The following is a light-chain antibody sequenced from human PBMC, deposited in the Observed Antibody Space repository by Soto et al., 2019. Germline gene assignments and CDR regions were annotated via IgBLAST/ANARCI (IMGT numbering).Light chain of an antibody. V-gene: IGKV3-15*01. CDR1: QSVSSD. Sequence: EVVMTQSPATLSLSPGERATLSCRASQSVSSDLAWYQQTPGQAPRLLIYGASTRATDIPARFSGGGSGTEFTLTISNLQSEDFGIYYCQQYNDWPPITFGPGTKVDIK. CDR3: QQYNDWPPIT. J-gene: IGKJ3*01. CDR2: GAS.